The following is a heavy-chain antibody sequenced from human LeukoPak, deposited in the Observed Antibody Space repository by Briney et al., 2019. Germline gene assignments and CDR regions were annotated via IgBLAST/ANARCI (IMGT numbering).Heavy chain of an antibody. CDR2: MYESGST. D-gene: IGHD3-10*01. V-gene: IGHV4-39*07. Sequence: PSETLSLTCTVSGGSISSRSYYWGWIRQPPGKGLEWIGSMYESGSTYYNPSLKSRVTISVDTSKNQFSLKLSSVTAADTAVYYCAGNPGSRGYWGQGTLVTVSS. CDR3: AGNPGSRGY. J-gene: IGHJ4*02. CDR1: GGSISSRSYY.